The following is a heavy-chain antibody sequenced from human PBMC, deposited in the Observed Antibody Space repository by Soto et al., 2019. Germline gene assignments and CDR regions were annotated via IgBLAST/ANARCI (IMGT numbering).Heavy chain of an antibody. V-gene: IGHV3-30*03. CDR1: GFTFSSYG. Sequence: QVQLAESGGGVVQPGRSLRLSCAASGFTFSSYGMHWVRQAPGKGLEWVAVISYDGSNKYYADSVKGRFTISRDNSKNTLYLQMNSLRAEDTAVYYCARGGDIVVVVAATPFDYWGQGTLVTVSS. D-gene: IGHD2-15*01. CDR3: ARGGDIVVVVAATPFDY. J-gene: IGHJ4*02. CDR2: ISYDGSNK.